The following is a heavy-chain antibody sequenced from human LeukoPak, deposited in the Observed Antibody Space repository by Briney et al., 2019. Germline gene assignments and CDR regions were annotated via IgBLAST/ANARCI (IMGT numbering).Heavy chain of an antibody. V-gene: IGHV4-59*12. D-gene: IGHD2-2*01. CDR1: GGSISSYY. CDR2: IYYSGST. Sequence: SETLSLTCTVSGGSISSYYWSWIRQPPGKGLEWIGYIYYSGSTNCNPSLKSRVTISVDTSKNQFSLKLSSVTAADTAVYYCARDSASTSCLDYWGQGTLVTVSS. CDR3: ARDSASTSCLDY. J-gene: IGHJ4*02.